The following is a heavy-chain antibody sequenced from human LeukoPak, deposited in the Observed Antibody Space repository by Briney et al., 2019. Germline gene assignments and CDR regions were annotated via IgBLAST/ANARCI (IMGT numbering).Heavy chain of an antibody. CDR2: ISGSGGNT. CDR1: GFTFNSYA. V-gene: IGHV3-23*01. Sequence: GGSLRLSCAASGFTFNSYAMSWVRQAPGKGLEWVSGISGSGGNTYYADSVKGRFTISRDNSKNTLYLQMNSLRAEDTAVYYCAKLGGPYNWDYAGLNYMDVWGKGTTVTVSS. CDR3: AKLGGPYNWDYAGLNYMDV. J-gene: IGHJ6*03. D-gene: IGHD1-7*01.